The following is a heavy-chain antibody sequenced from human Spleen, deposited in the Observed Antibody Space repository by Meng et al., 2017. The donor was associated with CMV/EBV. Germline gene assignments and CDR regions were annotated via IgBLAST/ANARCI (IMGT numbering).Heavy chain of an antibody. CDR1: GYTLTELS. D-gene: IGHD2-15*01. CDR3: ARARWDY. V-gene: IGHV1-2*02. J-gene: IGHJ4*02. CDR2: INPNSGGT. Sequence: QAHMEKSGAEVKKPGAAVKVSCKVSGYTLTELSMHWVRQAPGQGLEWMGWINPNSGGTNYAQKFQGRVTMTRDTSISTAYMELSRLRSDDTAVYYCARARWDYWGQGTLVTVSS.